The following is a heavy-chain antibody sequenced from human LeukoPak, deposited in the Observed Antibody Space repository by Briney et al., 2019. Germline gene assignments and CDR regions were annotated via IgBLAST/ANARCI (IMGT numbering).Heavy chain of an antibody. Sequence: QAGGSLRLSCAASGFTFSSYSMNWVRQAPGKGLEWVSCISSSDSTIYYADSVKGRFTISRDNAKNSLYLQTNSLRAEDTAVYYCARVAINDYGDYFDYWGQGTLVTVSS. V-gene: IGHV3-48*04. CDR2: ISSSDSTI. CDR1: GFTFSSYS. D-gene: IGHD4-17*01. CDR3: ARVAINDYGDYFDY. J-gene: IGHJ4*02.